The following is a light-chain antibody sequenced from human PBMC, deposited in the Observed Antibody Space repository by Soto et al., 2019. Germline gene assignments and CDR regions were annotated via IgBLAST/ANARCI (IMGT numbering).Light chain of an antibody. Sequence: QSALTQPASVSGSPGQSVTISCTGTSSDVGAYNYVSWYQQHPGKAPKLMIYEVSNRPSGVSNRFSGSKSGNTASLTISGLQDEDEDAYYCNSYTGSSTRFVFGTGTKLTVL. J-gene: IGLJ1*01. CDR1: SSDVGAYNY. V-gene: IGLV2-14*01. CDR2: EVS. CDR3: NSYTGSSTRFV.